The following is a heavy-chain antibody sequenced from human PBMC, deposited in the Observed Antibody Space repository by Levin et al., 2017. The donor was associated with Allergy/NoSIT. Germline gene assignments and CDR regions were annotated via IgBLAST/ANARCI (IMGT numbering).Heavy chain of an antibody. J-gene: IGHJ4*02. D-gene: IGHD3-9*01. CDR3: ARMDYDILTGESPYFDY. CDR1: GGSISSGGYS. Sequence: SETLSLTCAVSGGSISSGGYSWSWIRQPPGKGLEWIGYIYHSGSTYYNPSLKSRVTISVDRSKNQFSLKLSSVTAADTAVYYCARMDYDILTGESPYFDYWGQGTLVTVSS. CDR2: IYHSGST. V-gene: IGHV4-30-2*01.